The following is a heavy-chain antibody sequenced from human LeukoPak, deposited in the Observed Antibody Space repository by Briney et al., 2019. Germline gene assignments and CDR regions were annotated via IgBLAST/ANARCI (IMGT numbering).Heavy chain of an antibody. CDR2: IWYDGSNK. J-gene: IGHJ4*02. D-gene: IGHD3-10*01. CDR3: AGNYGPYYFDY. V-gene: IGHV3-33*01. Sequence: GGSLRLSCAASGFAFSNYGMHWVRQAPGKGLEWVAVIWYDGSNKYYADSVKGRFTISRDNSKNTLYLQMNSLRAEDTAVYYCAGNYGPYYFDYWGQGTLVTVSS. CDR1: GFAFSNYG.